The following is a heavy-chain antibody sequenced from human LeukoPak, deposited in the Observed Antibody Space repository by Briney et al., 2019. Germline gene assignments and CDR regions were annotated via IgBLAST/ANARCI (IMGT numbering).Heavy chain of an antibody. CDR2: IKQDGSEK. V-gene: IGHV3-7*04. D-gene: IGHD2-2*01. CDR3: GRPHQMLGLYLQY. Sequence: GGSLRLSCAASGFTFTSYWMSWVRQAPGKGLEWVANIKQDGSEKYYVDPVKGRFTIYRDNAENSLYLQMNSLRVEDTAVYYCGRPHQMLGLYLQYWGQGTLVTVSS. CDR1: GFTFTSYW. J-gene: IGHJ1*01.